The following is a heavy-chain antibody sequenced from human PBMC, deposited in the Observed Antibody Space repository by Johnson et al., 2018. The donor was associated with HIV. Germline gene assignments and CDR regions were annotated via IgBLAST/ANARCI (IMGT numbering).Heavy chain of an antibody. CDR3: ARGSVFDI. Sequence: VQLVESGGGLVQPGGSLRLSCAASGFTFSSYDMHWVRQATGKGLQWVSGIGITGDTYYAGSVKGRFTISRDHAKNSLYLQMNSLTAGDMAVYYFARGSVFDIWGRGTMVTVSS. V-gene: IGHV3-13*01. J-gene: IGHJ3*02. CDR1: GFTFSSYD. D-gene: IGHD3-3*01. CDR2: IGITGDT.